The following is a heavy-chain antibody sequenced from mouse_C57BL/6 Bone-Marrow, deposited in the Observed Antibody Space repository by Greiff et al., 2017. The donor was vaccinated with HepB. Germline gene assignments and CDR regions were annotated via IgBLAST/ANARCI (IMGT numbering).Heavy chain of an antibody. CDR3: ARPGYVAWFAY. D-gene: IGHD3-1*01. V-gene: IGHV5-6*02. CDR2: ISSGGSYT. Sequence: DVKLVESGGDLVKPGGSLKLSCAASGFTFSSYGMSWVRQTPDKRLAWVATISSGGSYTYYPDSVKGRFTISRDNAKNTLYLQMSSLKSEDTAMYYCARPGYVAWFAYWGQGTLVTVSA. J-gene: IGHJ3*01. CDR1: GFTFSSYG.